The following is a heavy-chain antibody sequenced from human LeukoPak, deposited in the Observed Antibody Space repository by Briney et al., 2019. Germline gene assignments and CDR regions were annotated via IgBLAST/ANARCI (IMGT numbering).Heavy chain of an antibody. V-gene: IGHV1-2*06. CDR2: INPNSGGT. Sequence: ASVKVSCKASGYTFTGYYMHWVRQAPGQGLELMGRINPNSGGTNYAQKFQGRVTMTRDTSISTAYMELSRLRSDDTAVYYCARSETGDWWYFDLWGRGTLVTVSS. D-gene: IGHD7-27*01. J-gene: IGHJ2*01. CDR3: ARSETGDWWYFDL. CDR1: GYTFTGYY.